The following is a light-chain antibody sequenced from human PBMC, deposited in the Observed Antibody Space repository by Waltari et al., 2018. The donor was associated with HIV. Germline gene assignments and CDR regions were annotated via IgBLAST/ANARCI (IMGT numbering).Light chain of an antibody. CDR2: GAS. V-gene: IGKV3-15*01. CDR3: QQYYSTPLT. Sequence: EIVMTQSPATPSVSPGERAALSCRASQSISSNLAWYQQRPGQAPRLLISGASTRATGIPARFSGSGSGTEFTLSISSLQSEDFAVYYCQQYYSTPLTFGGGTKVEIK. CDR1: QSISSN. J-gene: IGKJ4*01.